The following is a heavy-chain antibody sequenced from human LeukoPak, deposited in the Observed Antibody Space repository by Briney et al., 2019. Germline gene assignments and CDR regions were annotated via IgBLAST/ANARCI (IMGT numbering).Heavy chain of an antibody. V-gene: IGHV4-61*02. Sequence: SSETLSLTCTVSGDSISSGDYYWSWIRQPAGKGLEWIGRISSSGSTNYNPSLKSRVTISLDTSKNQFSLKLSSVTAADTAVYYRARGLDNWNVYIFDYWGQGTLLTVSS. J-gene: IGHJ4*02. D-gene: IGHD1-20*01. CDR3: ARGLDNWNVYIFDY. CDR2: ISSSGST. CDR1: GDSISSGDYY.